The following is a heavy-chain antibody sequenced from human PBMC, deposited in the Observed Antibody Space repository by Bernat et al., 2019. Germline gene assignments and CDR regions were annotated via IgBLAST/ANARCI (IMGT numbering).Heavy chain of an antibody. V-gene: IGHV1-46*03. J-gene: IGHJ6*02. CDR1: GYTFTSYY. Sequence: QVQLVQSGAEVKKPGASVKVSCKASGYTFTSYYMHWLRQAPGQGLEWKGISNPSGGSTSYAQKFQGRVTMTRDTSTSTVYMELSSLRSEDTAVYYCARSYCGSGGYYATGGMDVWGQGTTVTVSS. CDR3: ARSYCGSGGYYATGGMDV. D-gene: IGHD3-10*01. CDR2: SNPSGGST.